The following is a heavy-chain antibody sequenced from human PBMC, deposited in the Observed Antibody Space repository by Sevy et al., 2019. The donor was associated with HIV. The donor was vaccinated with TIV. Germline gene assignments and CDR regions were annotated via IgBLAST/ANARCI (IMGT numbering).Heavy chain of an antibody. Sequence: GGSLRLSCAASVFTFSSYNMNWVRQAPGKGLEWVSSISASSGYIYYADSVKGRFTISRDNAKNSLYLQMNSLRAEDTAVYYCARDPRGGYYYYLDVWGQGTTVTVSS. J-gene: IGHJ6*02. CDR2: ISASSGYI. CDR3: ARDPRGGYYYYLDV. V-gene: IGHV3-21*01. D-gene: IGHD3-10*01. CDR1: VFTFSSYN.